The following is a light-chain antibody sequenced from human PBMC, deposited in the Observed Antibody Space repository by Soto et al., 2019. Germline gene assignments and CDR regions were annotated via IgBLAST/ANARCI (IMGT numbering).Light chain of an antibody. J-gene: IGKJ2*01. CDR1: ESPVITDGDTL. Sequence: IVLTQSPLSLPVTLGQPASISCRSSESPVITDGDTLLNWFQQRPGQSPRRLIYRVSNRDFGVPDKGSGSGSGTEFTLKISSVEAEDVAIYYCMQGSRWPYTFGQGTKLEI. V-gene: IGKV2-30*01. CDR2: RVS. CDR3: MQGSRWPYT.